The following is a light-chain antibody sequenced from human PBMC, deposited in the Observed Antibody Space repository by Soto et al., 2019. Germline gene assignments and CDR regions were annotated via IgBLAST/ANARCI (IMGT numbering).Light chain of an antibody. J-gene: IGLJ1*01. CDR3: SSYKESSTLYV. Sequence: QSALTQPPSASGSPGQSVTISCTGTSRDVGGYNFVSWYQHHPGKAPRLMIYEVSNRPSGVSNRFSGSKSGNTASLTISGLRAEDEADYYCSSYKESSTLYVFGTGTKLTVL. CDR2: EVS. V-gene: IGLV2-14*01. CDR1: SRDVGGYNF.